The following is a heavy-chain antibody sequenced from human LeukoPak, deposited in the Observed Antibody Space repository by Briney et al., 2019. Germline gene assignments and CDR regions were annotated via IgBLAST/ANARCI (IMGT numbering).Heavy chain of an antibody. Sequence: SETLSLTCTVSGGSISSYYWSWIRQPPGKGLEWIGYIYYSGSTNCNPSLKSRVTISVDTSKNQFSLKLSSVTAADTAVYYCARVTSTVAHDYWGQGTLVTVSS. CDR1: GGSISSYY. CDR3: ARVTSTVAHDY. V-gene: IGHV4-59*01. J-gene: IGHJ4*02. D-gene: IGHD4-23*01. CDR2: IYYSGST.